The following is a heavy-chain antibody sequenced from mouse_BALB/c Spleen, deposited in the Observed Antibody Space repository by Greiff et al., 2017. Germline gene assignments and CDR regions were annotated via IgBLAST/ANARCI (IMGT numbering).Heavy chain of an antibody. D-gene: IGHD1-1*01. V-gene: IGHV14-4*02. CDR2: IDPENGDT. CDR1: GFNIKDYY. CDR3: NYYGSSAY. Sequence: DVQLQESGAELVRSGASVKLSCSASGFNIKDYYMHWVKQRPEQGLEWIGWIDPENGDTEYAPKFQGKATMTADTSSNTAYLQLSSLTSEDTAVYYCNYYGSSAYWGQGTLVTVSA. J-gene: IGHJ3*01.